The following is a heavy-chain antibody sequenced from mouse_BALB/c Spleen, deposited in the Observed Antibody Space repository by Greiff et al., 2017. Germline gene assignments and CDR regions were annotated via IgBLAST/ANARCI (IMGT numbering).Heavy chain of an antibody. D-gene: IGHD1-2*01. V-gene: IGHV3-8*02. CDR3: ARYYGYPYYFDY. J-gene: IGHJ2*01. CDR1: GDSITSGY. Sequence: EVKLQESGPSLVKPSQTLSLTCSVTGDSITSGYWNWIRKFPGNKLEYMGYISYSGSTYYNPSLKSRISITRDTSKNQYYLQLNSVTTEDTATYYCARYYGYPYYFDYWGQGTTLTVSS. CDR2: ISYSGST.